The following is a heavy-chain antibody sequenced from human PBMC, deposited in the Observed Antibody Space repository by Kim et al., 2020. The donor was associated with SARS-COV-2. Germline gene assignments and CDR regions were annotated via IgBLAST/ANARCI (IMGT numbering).Heavy chain of an antibody. CDR2: ISAYNGNT. CDR1: GYTFTSYG. CDR3: ARDEGSSWYFSKYYYYYYGMDV. V-gene: IGHV1-18*01. J-gene: IGHJ6*02. D-gene: IGHD6-13*01. Sequence: ASVKVSCKASGYTFTSYGISWVRQAPGQGLEWMGWISAYNGNTNYAQKLQGRVTMTTDTSTSTAYMELRSLRSDDTAVYYCARDEGSSWYFSKYYYYYYGMDVWGQGTTVTVSS.